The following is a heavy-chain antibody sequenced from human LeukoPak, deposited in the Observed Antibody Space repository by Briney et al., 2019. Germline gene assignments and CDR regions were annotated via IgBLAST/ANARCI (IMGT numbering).Heavy chain of an antibody. J-gene: IGHJ6*03. CDR2: IGTASDT. CDR1: GFTFSSFD. D-gene: IGHD1-1*01. V-gene: IGHV3-13*01. CDR3: ARGPPRGKYYYMDV. Sequence: GGSLRLSCAASGFTFSSFDMHWVRPPTGQGLEWVSTIGTASDTYYPGSVEGRLALSRDNAKNSLYLQMNSLTAGDTAVYYWARGPPRGKYYYMDVWGKGTTVTVSS.